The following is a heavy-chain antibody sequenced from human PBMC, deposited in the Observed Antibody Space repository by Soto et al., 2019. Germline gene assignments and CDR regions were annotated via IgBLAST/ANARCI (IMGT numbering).Heavy chain of an antibody. J-gene: IGHJ6*02. Sequence: GASVKVSCKASGYTFTDYHIHWVRQAPGQGLEWLGRINPKSGGTSTAQKFQGWVTMTTDTSISTASMELTRLTSDDTAIYYCARGDSTDCSNGVCSFFYNHDMDVWGQGTTVTVSS. CDR1: GYTFTDYH. CDR2: INPKSGGT. CDR3: ARGDSTDCSNGVCSFFYNHDMDV. D-gene: IGHD2-8*01. V-gene: IGHV1-2*04.